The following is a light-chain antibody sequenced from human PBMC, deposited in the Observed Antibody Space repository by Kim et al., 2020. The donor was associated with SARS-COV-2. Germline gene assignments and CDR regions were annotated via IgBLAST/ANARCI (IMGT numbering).Light chain of an antibody. CDR1: QGISSR. J-gene: IGKJ4*01. CDR3: QQYETFPLT. CDR2: GVS. Sequence: DIQMTQSPSSLSASVGDRVTITCRATQGISSRLAWYQHKPEKAPKSMIYGVSTSQSGVPSRFSGSGSGTHFTLTISNLQPEDFATYYCQQYETFPLTFGGGTKVDIK. V-gene: IGKV1D-16*01.